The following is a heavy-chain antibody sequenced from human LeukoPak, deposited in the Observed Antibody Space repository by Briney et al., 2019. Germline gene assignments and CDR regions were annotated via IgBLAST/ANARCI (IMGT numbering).Heavy chain of an antibody. CDR1: GGSISSGSYY. CDR2: IYTSGST. V-gene: IGHV4-61*09. D-gene: IGHD2-15*01. CDR3: ARGGPYCSGGGCYSRTSNWFDP. Sequence: SETLSLTCTVSGGSISSGSYYCSWIRQPAGKGLEWIGHIYTSGSTNYNPSLKSRVTISVDTSKNQFSLKLSSVTATDTAVYYCARGGPYCSGGGCYSRTSNWFDPWGQGTLVTVSS. J-gene: IGHJ5*02.